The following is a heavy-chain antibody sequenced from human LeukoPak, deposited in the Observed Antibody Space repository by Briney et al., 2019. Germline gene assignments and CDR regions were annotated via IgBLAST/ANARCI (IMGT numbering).Heavy chain of an antibody. V-gene: IGHV1-18*01. Sequence: ASVKVSCKASGYTFTSYGISWVRQAPGQGLEWMGWISAYNGNTNYAQKLQGRVTMTTDTSTSTAYMELRSLRSDDTGVYYCARDLGYCSSTSCYIGPYYYYGMDVWGQGTTVTVSS. CDR1: GYTFTSYG. CDR3: ARDLGYCSSTSCYIGPYYYYGMDV. CDR2: ISAYNGNT. D-gene: IGHD2-2*02. J-gene: IGHJ6*02.